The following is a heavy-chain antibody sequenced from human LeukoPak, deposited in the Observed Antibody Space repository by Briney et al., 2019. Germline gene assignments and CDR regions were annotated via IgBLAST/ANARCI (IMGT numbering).Heavy chain of an antibody. J-gene: IGHJ5*02. CDR2: ISAYNGNT. CDR1: GYTFTSYG. Sequence: ASVKVSCKASGYTFTSYGISWVRQAPGQGLEWMGWISAYNGNTNYAQKLQGRVTMTTDTSTSTAYMELRSLRSDDTAVCYCARDRLFGVPAAIRDWFDPWGQGTLVTVSS. CDR3: ARDRLFGVPAAIRDWFDP. D-gene: IGHD2-2*02. V-gene: IGHV1-18*01.